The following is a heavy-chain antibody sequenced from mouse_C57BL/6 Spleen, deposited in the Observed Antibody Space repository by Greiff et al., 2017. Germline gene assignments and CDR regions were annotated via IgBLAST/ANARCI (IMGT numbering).Heavy chain of an antibody. CDR3: ARSNYSNPAWFAY. J-gene: IGHJ3*01. CDR1: GYAFSSSW. V-gene: IGHV1-82*01. CDR2: IYPGDGDT. D-gene: IGHD2-5*01. Sequence: QVQLQQSGPELVKPGASVKISCKASGYAFSSSWMNWVKQRPGKGLEWIGRIYPGDGDTNYNGKFKGKATLTADKSSSTAYMQLSSLTSEDSAVYFCARSNYSNPAWFAYWGQGTLVTVSA.